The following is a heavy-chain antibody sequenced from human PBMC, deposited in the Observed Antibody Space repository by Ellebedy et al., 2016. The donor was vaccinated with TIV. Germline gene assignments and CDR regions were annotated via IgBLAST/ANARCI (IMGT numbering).Heavy chain of an antibody. D-gene: IGHD3-22*01. CDR2: NYYSGST. CDR1: GGSISSSSYY. Sequence: SETLSLTXTVSGGSISSSSYYWGWIRQPPGKGLEWIGSNYYSGSTYYNPSLKSRVTISVDTSKNQFSLKLSSVTAADTAVYYCAREHNDSSGYYNWFDPWGQGTLVTVSS. J-gene: IGHJ5*02. V-gene: IGHV4-39*01. CDR3: AREHNDSSGYYNWFDP.